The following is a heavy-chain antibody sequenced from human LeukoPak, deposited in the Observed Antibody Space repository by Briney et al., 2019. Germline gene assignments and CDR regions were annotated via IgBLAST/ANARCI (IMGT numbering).Heavy chain of an antibody. CDR1: GFTFSSYA. V-gene: IGHV3-30-3*01. CDR2: ISYDGSNK. Sequence: PGGSLRLSCAASGFTFSSYAMSWVRQAPGKGLEWVAVISYDGSNKYYADSVKGRFTISRDNSKNTLYLQMNGLRAEDTAVYYCAKDFGSGWLFDYWGQGTLVTVSS. J-gene: IGHJ4*02. D-gene: IGHD6-19*01. CDR3: AKDFGSGWLFDY.